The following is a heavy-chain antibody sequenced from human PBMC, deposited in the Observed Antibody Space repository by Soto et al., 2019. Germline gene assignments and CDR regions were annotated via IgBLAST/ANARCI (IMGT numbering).Heavy chain of an antibody. CDR3: ASPRIAATHPIDY. CDR2: IIPILGIA. V-gene: IGHV1-69*02. J-gene: IGHJ4*02. D-gene: IGHD6-13*01. Sequence: SVKVSCKASGGTFSSYTISWVRQAPGQGLEWMGRIIPILGIANYAQKFQGRVTITADKSTSTAYMELSSLRSEDTAVYYCASPRIAATHPIDYWGQGTLVTVSS. CDR1: GGTFSSYT.